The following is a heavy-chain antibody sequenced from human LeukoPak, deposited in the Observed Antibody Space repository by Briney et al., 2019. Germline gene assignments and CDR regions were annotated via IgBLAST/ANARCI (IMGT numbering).Heavy chain of an antibody. CDR3: ASRGRGAFDI. Sequence: GGSLRLSCAASGFTFDDYAMHWVRQAPGKGLEWVSGISWNSGSIGYADSVKGRFTISRDNAKNSLYLQMNSLRAEDTALYYCASRGRGAFDIWGQGTMVTVSS. D-gene: IGHD3-10*01. J-gene: IGHJ3*02. CDR1: GFTFDDYA. V-gene: IGHV3-9*01. CDR2: ISWNSGSI.